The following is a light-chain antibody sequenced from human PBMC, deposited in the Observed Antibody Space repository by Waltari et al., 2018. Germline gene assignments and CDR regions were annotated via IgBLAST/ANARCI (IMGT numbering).Light chain of an antibody. V-gene: IGKV4-1*01. CDR2: WAS. CDR1: QSILYSSNNKNY. Sequence: DIVMTQFPDSLAVSLGERASINCKSSQSILYSSNNKNYLAWYQQKPGLSPKFLIYWASTRESGVPDRFSGSGSGTDFTLTISSLQAEDVAVYYCQQYYGTPPTFGRGTKVEIK. J-gene: IGKJ1*01. CDR3: QQYYGTPPT.